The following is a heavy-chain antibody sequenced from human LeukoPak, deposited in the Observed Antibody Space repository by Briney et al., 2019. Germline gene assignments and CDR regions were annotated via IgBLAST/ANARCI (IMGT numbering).Heavy chain of an antibody. D-gene: IGHD5-24*01. V-gene: IGHV3-73*01. CDR1: GFTFSGSA. J-gene: IGHJ4*02. CDR2: IRSKANNYAT. Sequence: PGGSLRLSCAASGFTFSGSAMHWVREACGKGLEWVGHIRSKANNYATVYAASVKGRFTISRDDSKNTAYLQMNSLKTEDTAVYYCTRLGEGGSNDYWGQGTLVTVSS. CDR3: TRLGEGGSNDY.